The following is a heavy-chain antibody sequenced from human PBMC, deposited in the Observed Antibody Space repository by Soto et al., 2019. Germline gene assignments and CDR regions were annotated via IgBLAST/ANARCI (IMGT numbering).Heavy chain of an antibody. V-gene: IGHV1-2*02. D-gene: IGHD6-6*01. J-gene: IGHJ4*02. CDR2: INPNSGGT. CDR3: ARGRADIAARRRGPDYYFDY. Sequence: GASVKVSCKASGYTFTGYYMHWVRQAPGQGLERMGWINPNSGGTNYAQKFQGRVTMTRDTSISTAYMELSRLRSDDTAVYYCARGRADIAARRRGPDYYFDYWGQGTLVTVSS. CDR1: GYTFTGYY.